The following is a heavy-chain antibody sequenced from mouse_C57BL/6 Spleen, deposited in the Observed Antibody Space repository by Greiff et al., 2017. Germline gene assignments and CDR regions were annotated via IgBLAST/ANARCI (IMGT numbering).Heavy chain of an antibody. CDR2: IHPNSGST. D-gene: IGHD3-2*02. CDR1: GYTFTSYW. V-gene: IGHV1-64*01. CDR3: AVDSSGYGAMDY. Sequence: VQLQQPGAELVKPGASVKLSCKASGYTFTSYWMHWVKQRPGQGLEWIGMIHPNSGSTNYNEKFKSKATLTVDKSSSTAYMQLSSLTSEDSAVYYCAVDSSGYGAMDYWGQGTSVTVSS. J-gene: IGHJ4*01.